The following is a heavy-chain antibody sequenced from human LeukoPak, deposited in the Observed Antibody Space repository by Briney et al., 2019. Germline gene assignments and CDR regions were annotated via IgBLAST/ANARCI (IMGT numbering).Heavy chain of an antibody. D-gene: IGHD3-3*01. CDR3: AKGGWSGSPLNWFDP. Sequence: GGSLRPSCAASGFTFSTYGMSWGRRPPGKGLEWVSGISGSGSSPYYAYSVKGRFTISRDNFKNTLYLQMNSLRAEDTALYYCAKGGWSGSPLNWFDPWGQGTLVIVFS. J-gene: IGHJ5*02. CDR2: ISGSGSSP. CDR1: GFTFSTYG. V-gene: IGHV3-23*01.